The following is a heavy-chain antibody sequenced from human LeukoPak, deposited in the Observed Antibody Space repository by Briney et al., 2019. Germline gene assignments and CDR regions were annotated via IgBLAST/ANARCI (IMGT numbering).Heavy chain of an antibody. V-gene: IGHV4-34*01. Sequence: SETLSLTCAVYGGSFSGYYWSWIRQPPGKGLEWIGEINHSGSTNYNPSLKSRVTISVDTSKNQFSLKLSSVTAADTAVYYCARGNSADSSSSYGNSFDPWGQGTLVTVSS. D-gene: IGHD6-13*01. CDR1: GGSFSGYY. CDR3: ARGNSADSSSSYGNSFDP. J-gene: IGHJ5*02. CDR2: INHSGST.